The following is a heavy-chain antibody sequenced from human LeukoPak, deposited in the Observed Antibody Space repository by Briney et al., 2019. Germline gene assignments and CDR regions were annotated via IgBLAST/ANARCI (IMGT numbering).Heavy chain of an antibody. V-gene: IGHV3-23*01. D-gene: IGHD3-3*01. J-gene: IGHJ4*02. Sequence: GGSLRLSCAASGFTFSSYAMSWVRQAPGKGLEWASAISGSGGSTYYADSVKGRFTISRDNSKNTLYLQMNSLRAEDTAVYYCAKHYPEVLRFLEWLLPFDYWGQGTLVTVSS. CDR1: GFTFSSYA. CDR3: AKHYPEVLRFLEWLLPFDY. CDR2: ISGSGGST.